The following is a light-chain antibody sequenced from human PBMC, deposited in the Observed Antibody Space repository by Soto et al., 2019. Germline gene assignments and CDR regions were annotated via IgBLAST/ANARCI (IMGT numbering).Light chain of an antibody. CDR2: GAS. CDR3: QQYSSSRLT. V-gene: IGKV3-20*01. J-gene: IGKJ4*01. CDR1: QSVTNRY. Sequence: PGERATLSCRASQSVTNRYLAWYQQKPGQAPRLLIYGASSRAIGIPDRFSGSGSGSGTDFTLTINRLEPEDVAAYYCQQYSSSRLTFGGGTKVEIK.